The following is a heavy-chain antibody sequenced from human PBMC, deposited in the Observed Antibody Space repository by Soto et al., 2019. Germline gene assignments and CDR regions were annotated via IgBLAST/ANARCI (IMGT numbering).Heavy chain of an antibody. CDR3: SRGILV. V-gene: IGHV4-31*03. D-gene: IGHD2-15*01. J-gene: IGHJ4*02. CDR1: GGSMNSGGYC. Sequence: QVQLQESGPGLVKPSQTLSLTCTVSGGSMNSGGYCWSWIRKHPGEGLEWIGCISYGGTTSYNPSLKSRVIISVDASKNQFSLKLSSVTDADTAVYYCSRGILVWGQGTLITVSS. CDR2: ISYGGTT.